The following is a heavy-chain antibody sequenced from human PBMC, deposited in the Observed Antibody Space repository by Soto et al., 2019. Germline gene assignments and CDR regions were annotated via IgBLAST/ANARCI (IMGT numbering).Heavy chain of an antibody. CDR1: GFSLSTSRVG. Sequence: PTLVNPTQTLTLTCSFPGFSLSTSRVGVAWIRQPPGKALEWLAIIYWDDDRRYSPSLKTRLAITKDTSKNQVVLTMTNLDPGDTATYYCAHIMITWGGVSALDAFDMWGQGTMVTVSS. CDR2: IYWDDDR. CDR3: AHIMITWGGVSALDAFDM. J-gene: IGHJ3*02. V-gene: IGHV2-5*02. D-gene: IGHD3-16*01.